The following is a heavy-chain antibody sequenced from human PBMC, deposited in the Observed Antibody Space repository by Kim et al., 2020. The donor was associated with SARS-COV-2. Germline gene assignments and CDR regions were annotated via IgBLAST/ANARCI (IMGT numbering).Heavy chain of an antibody. J-gene: IGHJ4*02. V-gene: IGHV3-49*03. CDR2: IRSKAYGGTT. Sequence: GGSLRLSCTASGFTFGDYAMSWFRQAPGKGLEWVGFIRSKAYGGTTEYAASVKGRFTISRDDSKSIAYLQMNSLKTEDTAVYYCTRDGWVDITYYFDYWGQGTLVTVSS. CDR3: TRDGWVDITYYFDY. CDR1: GFTFGDYA. D-gene: IGHD5-12*01.